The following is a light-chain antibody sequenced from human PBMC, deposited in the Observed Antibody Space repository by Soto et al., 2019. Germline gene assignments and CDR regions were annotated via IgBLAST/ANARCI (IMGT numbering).Light chain of an antibody. CDR3: QKYKSAHLN. CDR1: QTISSW. Sequence: DIQMTQSPSTLSGSVGDRVTITCRASQTISSWLAWYQQKPGKAPKLLIYKASTLKSGVPSRFSGSGSGTEFTLTISSLQPDDFETYYCQKYKSAHLNFGGGTKVDI. J-gene: IGKJ4*01. V-gene: IGKV1-5*03. CDR2: KAS.